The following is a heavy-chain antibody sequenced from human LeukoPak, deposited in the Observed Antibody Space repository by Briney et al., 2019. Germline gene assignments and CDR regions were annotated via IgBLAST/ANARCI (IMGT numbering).Heavy chain of an antibody. CDR3: ANPARDFADSGAITW. Sequence: SETLSLTCAVYGGSFSYYYWSWIRQPPGKGLEWIGEINHSGITNYNPSLKSRVTISAVTSKNQFSLKLTSVTAADTAVYYCANPARDFADSGAITWWGQGTLVTVSS. CDR1: GGSFSYYY. CDR2: INHSGIT. J-gene: IGHJ4*02. V-gene: IGHV4-34*01. D-gene: IGHD4-17*01.